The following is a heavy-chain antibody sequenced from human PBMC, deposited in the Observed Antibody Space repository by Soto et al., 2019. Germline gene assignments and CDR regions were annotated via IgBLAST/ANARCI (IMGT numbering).Heavy chain of an antibody. CDR1: GYTFTSYG. J-gene: IGHJ4*02. CDR2: ISAYNGNT. CDR3: ARDRGDGDYVSRPPHLIDFDY. D-gene: IGHD4-17*01. Sequence: QVQLVQSGAEVKKPGASVKVSCKASGYTFTSYGISWVRQAPGQGLEWMGWISAYNGNTNYAQKLQGRVTMTTDTSTSTAYMELRSLRSDDTAVYYCARDRGDGDYVSRPPHLIDFDYWGQGSLVTVCS. V-gene: IGHV1-18*01.